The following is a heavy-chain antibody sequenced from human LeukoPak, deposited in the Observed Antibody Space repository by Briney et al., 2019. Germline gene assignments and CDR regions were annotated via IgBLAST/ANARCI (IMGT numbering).Heavy chain of an antibody. Sequence: SETLSLTCTVSGGSISSGDYYWSWIRRPPGKDLEWIGYIYYSGSTYYNPSLKSRVTISVDTSKNQFSLKLSSVTAADTAVYYCARVMATFYYYYMDVWGKGTTVTVSS. D-gene: IGHD5-12*01. V-gene: IGHV4-30-4*08. J-gene: IGHJ6*03. CDR2: IYYSGST. CDR1: GGSISSGDYY. CDR3: ARVMATFYYYYMDV.